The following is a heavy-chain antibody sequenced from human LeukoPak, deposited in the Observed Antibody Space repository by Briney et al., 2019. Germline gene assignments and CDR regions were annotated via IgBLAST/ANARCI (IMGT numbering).Heavy chain of an antibody. Sequence: ASVKVSCKASGYTCTSYGISWVRQAPGQGLEWLGWISAYNGNTNYAQKLQGRVTMTTDTSTSTAYMELRSLRSDDTAVYYCARDRHSSGRGTPLYYWGQGTLVTVSS. CDR3: ARDRHSSGRGTPLYY. J-gene: IGHJ4*02. V-gene: IGHV1-18*01. CDR1: GYTCTSYG. D-gene: IGHD6-19*01. CDR2: ISAYNGNT.